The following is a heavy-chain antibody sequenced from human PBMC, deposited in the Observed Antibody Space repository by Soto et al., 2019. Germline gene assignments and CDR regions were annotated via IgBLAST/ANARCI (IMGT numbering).Heavy chain of an antibody. Sequence: PGGSLRLSCAASGFTFSSYAMSWVRQAPGKGLEWVSAISGSGGSTYYADSVKGRFTISRDNSKNTLYLQMNSLRAEDTAVYYWAKDRAPFSGGWVPFDYWGQGTLVTVSS. CDR3: AKDRAPFSGGWVPFDY. CDR2: ISGSGGST. J-gene: IGHJ4*02. D-gene: IGHD6-19*01. V-gene: IGHV3-23*01. CDR1: GFTFSSYA.